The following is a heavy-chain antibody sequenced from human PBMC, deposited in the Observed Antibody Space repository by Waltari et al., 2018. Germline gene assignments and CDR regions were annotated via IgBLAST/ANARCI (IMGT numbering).Heavy chain of an antibody. CDR2: ISGSGGST. D-gene: IGHD6-13*01. J-gene: IGHJ4*02. Sequence: APGKGLEWVSAISGSGGSTYYADSVKGRFTISRDNSKNTLYLQMNSLRAEDTAVYYCVSSSWHFDYWGQGTLVTVSS. V-gene: IGHV3-23*01. CDR3: VSSSWHFDY.